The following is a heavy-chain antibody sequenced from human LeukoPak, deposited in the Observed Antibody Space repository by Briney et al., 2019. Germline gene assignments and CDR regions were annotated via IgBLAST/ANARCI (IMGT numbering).Heavy chain of an antibody. J-gene: IGHJ4*02. V-gene: IGHV1-8*03. CDR3: ARGYDFWSGHSSLSDY. CDR2: MNPNSGNT. Sequence: ASVKVSCKASGYTFSNYEINWVRQATGQGLEWMGWMNPNSGNTGYAQKFQGRVTITRDTSISTAYMELSSLRSEDTAVYYCARGYDFWSGHSSLSDYWGQGTLVTVSS. CDR1: GYTFSNYE. D-gene: IGHD3-3*01.